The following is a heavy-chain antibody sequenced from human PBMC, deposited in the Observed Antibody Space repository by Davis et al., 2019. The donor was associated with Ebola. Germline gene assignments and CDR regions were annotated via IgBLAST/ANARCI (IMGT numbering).Heavy chain of an antibody. D-gene: IGHD1-1*01. CDR2: INPSGGST. Sequence: ASVKVSCKASGYTFTSYYMHWVRQAPGQGLEWMGIINPSGGSTSYAQKFQGRVTMTTDTSTSTAYMELRSLRSDDTAVYYCARDQFHGNYYYYYGMDVWGQGTTVTVSS. V-gene: IGHV1-46*01. CDR1: GYTFTSYY. CDR3: ARDQFHGNYYYYYGMDV. J-gene: IGHJ6*02.